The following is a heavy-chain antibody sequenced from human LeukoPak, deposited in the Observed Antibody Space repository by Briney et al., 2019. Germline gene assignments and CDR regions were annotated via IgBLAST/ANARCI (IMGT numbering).Heavy chain of an antibody. J-gene: IGHJ3*02. V-gene: IGHV1-69*04. CDR1: GGTFSSYA. CDR2: IIPILGIA. CDR3: ANPERGYSYGYTYDAFDI. D-gene: IGHD5-18*01. Sequence: SVKVSCKASGGTFSSYAISWVRQAPGQGLEWMGRIIPILGIANYAQKFQGRVTITADKSTSTAYMELSSLRSEDTAVYYCANPERGYSYGYTYDAFDIWGQGTMVTVSS.